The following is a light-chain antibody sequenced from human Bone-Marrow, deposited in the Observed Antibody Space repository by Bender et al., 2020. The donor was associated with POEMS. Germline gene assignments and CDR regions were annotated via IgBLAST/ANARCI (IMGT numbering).Light chain of an antibody. V-gene: IGLV2-23*02. CDR3: SSHAGRNHFCV. J-gene: IGLJ1*01. Sequence: QSALTQPASVSGSPGQSITISCTGTSSDVGSYNLVSWYQQYPGQAPKLIIYEVTKRPSGVPDRFSGSKSGNTASLTVSGLRAEDEADYYCSSHAGRNHFCVFGSGTRVTVL. CDR2: EVT. CDR1: SSDVGSYNL.